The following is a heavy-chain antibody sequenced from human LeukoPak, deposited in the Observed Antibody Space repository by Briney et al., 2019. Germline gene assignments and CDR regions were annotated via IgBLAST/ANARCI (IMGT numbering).Heavy chain of an antibody. CDR2: VYYTGST. V-gene: IGHV4-61*05. D-gene: IGHD7-27*01. CDR3: ATNTGTVFDY. J-gene: IGHJ4*02. Sequence: PSETLSLTCVISDDSISSSTYCWGWIRQPPGKGLEWIGYVYYTGSTEYNPSLRSRVTISLEMSTHQFSLNLTSVTAADTAVYYCATNTGTVFDYWGQGALVTVSS. CDR1: DDSISSSTYC.